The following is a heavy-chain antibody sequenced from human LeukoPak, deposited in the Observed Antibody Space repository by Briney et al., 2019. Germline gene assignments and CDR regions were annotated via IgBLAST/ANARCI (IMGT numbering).Heavy chain of an antibody. D-gene: IGHD6-19*01. J-gene: IGHJ4*02. CDR1: GFTFSSYA. CDR3: ARSVAGHEGPFDY. CDR2: ISGSDSST. V-gene: IGHV3-23*01. Sequence: GGSLKLSCAASGFTFSSYAMSWVRQAPGKGLEWVSAISGSDSSTHYADSVKGRFTISRDNSKNTLYLQMNSLRAEDTAVYYCARSVAGHEGPFDYWGQGTLVTVSS.